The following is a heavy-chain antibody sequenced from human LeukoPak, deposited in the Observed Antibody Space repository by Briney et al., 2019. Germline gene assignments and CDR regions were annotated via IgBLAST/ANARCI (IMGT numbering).Heavy chain of an antibody. CDR2: INPNSGGT. Sequence: ASVKVSCKASGYTFTGYYMHWVRQAPGQGLEWMGWINPNSGGTNYAQKFQGRVTMTRDTSISTAYMELSRLRSDDTAVYYCARDLVRLAGTSGYWGQGTLVTVSS. D-gene: IGHD6-19*01. CDR1: GYTFTGYY. V-gene: IGHV1-2*02. J-gene: IGHJ4*02. CDR3: ARDLVRLAGTSGY.